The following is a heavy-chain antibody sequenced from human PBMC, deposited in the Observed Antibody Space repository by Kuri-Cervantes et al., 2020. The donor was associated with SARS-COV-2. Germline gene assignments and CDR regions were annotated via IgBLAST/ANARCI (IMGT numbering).Heavy chain of an antibody. CDR2: ISYDGNNT. Sequence: GESLKISCAASGFTFSSFAIHWVRQAPGKGLEWVAIISYDGNNTYYADSVKGRFTISRDNSRNTLYLQMNSLRTEDTAIYYCAKQPRNKLELRFLESRYFDYWGQGALVTVSS. J-gene: IGHJ4*02. V-gene: IGHV3-30-3*02. CDR1: GFTFSSFA. D-gene: IGHD1-7*01. CDR3: AKQPRNKLELRFLESRYFDY.